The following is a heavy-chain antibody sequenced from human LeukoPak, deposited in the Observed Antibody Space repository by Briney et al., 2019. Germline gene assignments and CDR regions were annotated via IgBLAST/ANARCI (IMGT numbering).Heavy chain of an antibody. CDR2: IHPSGML. J-gene: IGHJ4*02. Sequence: SETLSLTCTVSGASFNSDVQYWNWVRQSPGKGLEWIGSIHPSGMLYNNPSLESRVTMSRDTSKNQFSLNLNSVTAADTAVYFCSRGLDSRKLGYWGQGSLVTVSS. CDR1: GASFNSDVQY. V-gene: IGHV4-31*03. CDR3: SRGLDSRKLGY. D-gene: IGHD3-22*01.